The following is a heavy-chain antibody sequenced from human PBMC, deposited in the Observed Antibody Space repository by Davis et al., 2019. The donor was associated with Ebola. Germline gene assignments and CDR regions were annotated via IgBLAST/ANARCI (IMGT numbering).Heavy chain of an antibody. V-gene: IGHV3-23*01. J-gene: IGHJ4*02. CDR2: ISGSGSST. D-gene: IGHD3-16*01. CDR3: ATRPLTGVGAGGYFDY. Sequence: PGGSLRLSCAASGFTFTNYAMSWVRQAPGKGLEWVSAISGSGSSTYYTDSVKGRFTISRDNSKNTLSLEMNNLRAEDTALYYCATRPLTGVGAGGYFDYWGQGTLVTVSS. CDR1: GFTFTNYA.